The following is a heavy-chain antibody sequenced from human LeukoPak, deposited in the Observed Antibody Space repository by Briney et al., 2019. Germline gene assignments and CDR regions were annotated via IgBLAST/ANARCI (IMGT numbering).Heavy chain of an antibody. CDR1: GYTFTGYY. Sequence: ASVKVSCKASGYTFTGYYMHWVRQAPGQGLEWMGWINPNSGGTNYAQKFQGRVTMTRDTSISTAYMELSRLRSDDTAVYYCAGVGVVAATHNWFDPWGQGTLVTVSS. CDR3: AGVGVVAATHNWFDP. V-gene: IGHV1-2*02. J-gene: IGHJ5*02. D-gene: IGHD2-15*01. CDR2: INPNSGGT.